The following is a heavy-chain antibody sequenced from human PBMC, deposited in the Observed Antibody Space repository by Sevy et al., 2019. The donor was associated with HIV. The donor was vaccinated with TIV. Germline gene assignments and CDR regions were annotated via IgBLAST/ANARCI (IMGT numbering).Heavy chain of an antibody. CDR3: ARDDCSNLSCHGSLLY. J-gene: IGHJ4*02. CDR2: ISTFNVNT. CDR1: GYTFTSYV. D-gene: IGHD2-2*01. V-gene: IGHV1-18*01. Sequence: ASVKVSCKASGYTFTSYVISWVRQAPGQGLEWMGWISTFNVNTNNAQKFQGRVTMTTDTSTSTAYMELRSLRSDDTAVYYCARDDCSNLSCHGSLLYWGQGTLVTVSS.